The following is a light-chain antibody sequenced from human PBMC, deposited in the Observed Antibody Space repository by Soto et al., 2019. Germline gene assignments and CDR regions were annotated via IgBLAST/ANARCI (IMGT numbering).Light chain of an antibody. Sequence: QSALTQPRSVSGSPGQSVTISCTGTSSDVGGYNFVSWYQQHPGKAPKLMIYVVNKRPSGVPDRFSGSKSGNTASLTISGLQAEDEADYYCCSNAGSYTYVFGTGTKVTVL. CDR2: VVN. J-gene: IGLJ1*01. CDR3: CSNAGSYTYV. CDR1: SSDVGGYNF. V-gene: IGLV2-11*01.